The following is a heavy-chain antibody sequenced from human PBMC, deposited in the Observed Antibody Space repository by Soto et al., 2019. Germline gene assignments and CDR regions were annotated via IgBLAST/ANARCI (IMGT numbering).Heavy chain of an antibody. CDR1: GYTFTSYG. J-gene: IGHJ4*02. CDR2: INPYNGNT. CDR3: ARVGVGLAPPRVWPY. D-gene: IGHD3-16*01. Sequence: QVQLAQSGAEVKKPGASVKVSCKASGYTFTSYGITWVRQAPGQGLEWMAWINPYNGNTKYAEKFLGRVTVTTDTSTATAYMEVRSLTSDDTAVFYCARVGVGLAPPRVWPYWGQGTPVTVSS. V-gene: IGHV1-18*01.